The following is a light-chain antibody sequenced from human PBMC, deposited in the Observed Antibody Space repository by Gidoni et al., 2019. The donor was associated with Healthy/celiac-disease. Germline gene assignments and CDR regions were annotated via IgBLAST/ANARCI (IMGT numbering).Light chain of an antibody. CDR1: QSVSRSY. CDR2: GAS. V-gene: IGKV3-20*01. CDR3: QQYGSSPRT. J-gene: IGKJ4*01. Sequence: EIVFTQSPGTLSLSPGDRATLSCRASQSVSRSYLAWYQQKPGQAPRLLIYGASSRATGIPDRFSGSGSGTDFTLTISRLEPEDFAVYYCQQYGSSPRTFGGGTKVEIK.